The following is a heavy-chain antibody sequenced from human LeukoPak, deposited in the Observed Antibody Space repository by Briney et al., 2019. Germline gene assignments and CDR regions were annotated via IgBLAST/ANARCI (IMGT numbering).Heavy chain of an antibody. J-gene: IGHJ6*03. D-gene: IGHD3-10*01. CDR1: GGSFSGYY. CDR2: INHSGST. CDR3: ARLYGSGPRYYYYYYYMDV. Sequence: SETLSLTCAVYGGSFSGYYWSWIRQPPGKGLEWIGEINHSGSTNYNPSLKSRVTISVDTSKNQFSLKLSSVTAADTAVYYCARLYGSGPRYYYYYYYMDVWGKGTTVTVSS. V-gene: IGHV4-34*01.